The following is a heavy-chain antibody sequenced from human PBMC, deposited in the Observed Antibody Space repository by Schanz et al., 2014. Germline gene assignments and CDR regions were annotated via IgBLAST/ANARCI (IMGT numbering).Heavy chain of an antibody. CDR1: GYTFTSYS. CDR2: INVGNGNM. V-gene: IGHV1-3*01. CDR3: ARSNYYDNSDYYNSFDY. D-gene: IGHD3-22*01. Sequence: QVQLVQSGAEVKKPGASVKVSCKASGYTFTSYSIHWVRQAPGQGLEWMGWINVGNGNMKYSQKFQGRVTITRDTSASTAYMELTSLRSEDTAVYYCARSNYYDNSDYYNSFDYWGQGTLVIVSS. J-gene: IGHJ4*02.